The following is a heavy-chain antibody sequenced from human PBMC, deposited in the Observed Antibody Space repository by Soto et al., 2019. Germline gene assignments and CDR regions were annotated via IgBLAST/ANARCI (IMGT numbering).Heavy chain of an antibody. D-gene: IGHD4-17*01. CDR3: SSYTGYGGLDFDI. CDR1: GYTFTSYD. V-gene: IGHV1-8*01. CDR2: MNPNSGNT. J-gene: IGHJ3*02. Sequence: QVQLVQSGAEVKKPGASVKVSCKASGYTFTSYDINWVRQATGQGLEWMGWMNPNSGNTDYAQKVQGRVTMTSNTSISPAYRELRSLRSEDRTVYYWSSYTGYGGLDFDIWGQGTMVTVSS.